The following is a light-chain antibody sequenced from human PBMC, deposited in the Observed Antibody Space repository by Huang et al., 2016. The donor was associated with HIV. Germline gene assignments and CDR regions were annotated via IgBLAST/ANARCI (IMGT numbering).Light chain of an antibody. J-gene: IGKJ4*01. CDR1: QSVLYSANNNNY. Sequence: DIVMTQSSDSLTVSLGERATIHCKSSQSVLYSANNNNYLAWYQQKPGQPPKLLIYWASTRDSGVPDRFSGSVSETDFTLTISSLQAEDVAVYYCQQYYSSPLTFGGGTKVEIK. CDR3: QQYYSSPLT. V-gene: IGKV4-1*01. CDR2: WAS.